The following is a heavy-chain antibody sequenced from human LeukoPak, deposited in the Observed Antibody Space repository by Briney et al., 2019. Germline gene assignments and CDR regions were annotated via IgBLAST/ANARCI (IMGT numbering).Heavy chain of an antibody. D-gene: IGHD6-6*01. V-gene: IGHV6-1*01. CDR3: VRGSAIAAPTEMRYYYYYYYMDV. CDR2: TYYRSKWYN. Sequence: SQTLSLTCAISGDSVSSNSAAWNWIRQSPSRGLEWLGRTYYRSKWYNDYAVSVKSRITINPDTSKNQFSLQLNSVTPEDTAVYYCVRGSAIAAPTEMRYYYYYYYMDVWGKGTTVTVSS. CDR1: GDSVSSNSAA. J-gene: IGHJ6*03.